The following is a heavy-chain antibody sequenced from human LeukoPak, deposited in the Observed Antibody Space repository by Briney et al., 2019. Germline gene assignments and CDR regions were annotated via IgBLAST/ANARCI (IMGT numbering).Heavy chain of an antibody. J-gene: IGHJ5*02. D-gene: IGHD6-13*01. CDR3: ASSESSSWSNWFDP. CDR1: GYTFTGYV. CDR2: INPNSGDT. Sequence: GASVKVSCKASGYTFTGYVMHWVRQAPGQGLEWKGWINPNSGDTKYTQKFQGRVTLTRDTSISTAYMELSSLRSEDTAVYYCASSESSSWSNWFDPWGQGTLVTVSS. V-gene: IGHV1-2*02.